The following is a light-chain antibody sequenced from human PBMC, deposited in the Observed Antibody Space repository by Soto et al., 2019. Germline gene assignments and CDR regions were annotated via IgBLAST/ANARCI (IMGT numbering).Light chain of an antibody. J-gene: IGKJ4*01. CDR2: GAS. CDR3: QQYNIWPLT. CDR1: QSVSSN. V-gene: IGKV3D-15*01. Sequence: EIVMTQSPATLSVSPGERATLSCRASQSVSSNLAWYQQKPGQPPRLLIYGASTRATGIPARLSGSGSGTEFTRTISSLQSEDFAVYYCQQYNIWPLTFGGGTKVEIK.